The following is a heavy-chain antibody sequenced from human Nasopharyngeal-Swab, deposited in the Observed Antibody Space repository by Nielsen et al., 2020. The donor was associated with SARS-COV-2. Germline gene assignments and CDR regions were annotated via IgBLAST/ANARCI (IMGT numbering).Heavy chain of an antibody. D-gene: IGHD5-18*01. CDR1: GFTVSSNY. Sequence: GGSLRRSGETSGFTVSSNYMSWVRQTPGKGLEWVSVIYSGGSTYYADSVKDRFTISRHNSKNTLYLQMNSLRAEDTAVYYCASIIQLWFAFDIWGQGTMVTVSS. J-gene: IGHJ3*02. CDR2: IYSGGST. CDR3: ASIIQLWFAFDI. V-gene: IGHV3-53*04.